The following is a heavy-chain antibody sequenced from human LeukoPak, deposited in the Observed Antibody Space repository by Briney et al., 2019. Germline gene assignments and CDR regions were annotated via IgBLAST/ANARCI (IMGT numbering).Heavy chain of an antibody. CDR2: IYYSGST. CDR3: ARHNYGYEYNWFDP. J-gene: IGHJ5*02. Sequence: SETLSLTCTVSGGSISSSSYYWGWIRQPPGKGLEWIGSIYYSGSTYYNPSLKSRVTISVDTSKNQFSLKLSSVTAADTAVYYCARHNYGYEYNWFDPWGQGTLVTVSS. CDR1: GGSISSSSYY. V-gene: IGHV4-39*01. D-gene: IGHD5-18*01.